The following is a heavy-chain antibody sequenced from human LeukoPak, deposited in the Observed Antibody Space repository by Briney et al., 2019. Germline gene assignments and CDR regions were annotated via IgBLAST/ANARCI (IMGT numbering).Heavy chain of an antibody. J-gene: IGHJ4*02. D-gene: IGHD4-17*01. CDR1: GGSISSSGHY. CDR3: ARSATVTTGYFDY. CDR2: IYSNGNT. Sequence: SETLSLTCSVSGGSISSSGHYWGWIRQSPEKGLDWIGSIYSNGNTYYNPSVRSRVTISVDTSKNQFSLKLTSVTAAETAVYYCARSATVTTGYFDYWGQGALVTVSS. V-gene: IGHV4-39*07.